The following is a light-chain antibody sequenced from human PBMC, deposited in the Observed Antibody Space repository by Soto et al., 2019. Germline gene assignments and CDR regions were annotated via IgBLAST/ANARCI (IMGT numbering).Light chain of an antibody. CDR2: DAF. V-gene: IGKV1-5*01. CDR3: HQYNPYPPWT. Sequence: DIQMTQSPSTLSASVGDRVTITCRASQSISGYLAWYQQKPGRAPNLLIYDAFRLETGVPSRFSGSGSGTEFTLIVSGLQPDDFATYYCHQYNPYPPWTFCQGTKVESK. CDR1: QSISGY. J-gene: IGKJ1*01.